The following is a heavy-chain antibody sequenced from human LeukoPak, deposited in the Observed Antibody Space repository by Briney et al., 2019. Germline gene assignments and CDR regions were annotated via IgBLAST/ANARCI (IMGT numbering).Heavy chain of an antibody. Sequence: SETLSLTCTDSGGSISSSSYYWGWVRQPPGKGLEWIATIYYSGATYYSPSLKSRVTISVDTSNNQFSLRLDSVTAADTAVYYCASNTMVRGVTDPDHWGQGTLVTVSS. CDR2: IYYSGAT. CDR1: GGSISSSSYY. D-gene: IGHD3-10*01. V-gene: IGHV4-39*07. J-gene: IGHJ4*02. CDR3: ASNTMVRGVTDPDH.